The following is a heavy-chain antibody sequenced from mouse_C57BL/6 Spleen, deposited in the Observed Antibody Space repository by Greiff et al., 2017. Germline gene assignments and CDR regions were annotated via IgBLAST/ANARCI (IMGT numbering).Heavy chain of an antibody. J-gene: IGHJ4*01. CDR3: ARDLEYYGSRDYALDY. D-gene: IGHD1-1*01. V-gene: IGHV3-6*01. CDR1: GYSITSGYY. Sequence: EVQLQESGPGLVKPSQSLSLTCSVTGYSITSGYYWNWIRQFPGNKLEWMGYISYDGSNNYNPSLKNRISITRDTSKNQFFLKLNSVTTEDIATYYCARDLEYYGSRDYALDYWGQGTSVTVSS. CDR2: ISYDGSN.